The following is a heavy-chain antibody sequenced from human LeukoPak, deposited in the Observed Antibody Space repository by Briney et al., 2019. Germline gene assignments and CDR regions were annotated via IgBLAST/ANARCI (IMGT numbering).Heavy chain of an antibody. Sequence: GGSLRLSCAASGFTFSSYWMHWVRQAAGKGLVWVSRINSDGSSTSYADSVKGRFTISRDNAKNTLYLQMNSLRAEDTAVYYCAREQANSYYDFWSGQNSLLDYWGQGTLVTVSS. CDR1: GFTFSSYW. CDR2: INSDGSST. D-gene: IGHD3-3*01. J-gene: IGHJ4*02. CDR3: AREQANSYYDFWSGQNSLLDY. V-gene: IGHV3-74*01.